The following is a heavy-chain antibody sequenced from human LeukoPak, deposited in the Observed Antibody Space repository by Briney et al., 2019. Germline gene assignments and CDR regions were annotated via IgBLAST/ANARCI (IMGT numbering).Heavy chain of an antibody. CDR3: ARSAVTTGVTGFDY. CDR1: GGTFSSYA. Sequence: ASVKVSCKASGGTFSSYAISWVRQAPGQGLEWMGGITPIFGTANYAQKFQGRVTITADESTSTAYMELSSLRSEDTAVYYCARSAVTTGVTGFDYWGQGTLVTVSS. D-gene: IGHD4-17*01. CDR2: ITPIFGTA. J-gene: IGHJ4*02. V-gene: IGHV1-69*01.